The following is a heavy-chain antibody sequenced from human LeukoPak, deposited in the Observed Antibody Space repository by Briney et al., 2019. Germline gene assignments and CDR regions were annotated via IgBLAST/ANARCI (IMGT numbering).Heavy chain of an antibody. V-gene: IGHV1-46*01. CDR2: INPSGGSA. CDR1: GYTFTSYY. D-gene: IGHD3-22*01. J-gene: IGHJ4*02. Sequence: ASVKVSCKASGYTFTSYYMHWVRQAPGQGLEWMGIINPSGGSASYAQKFQGRVTMTRDTSTSTVYMELSSLRSEDTAVYYCARVHVFGYYDSSGYFGYWGQGTLVTVSS. CDR3: ARVHVFGYYDSSGYFGY.